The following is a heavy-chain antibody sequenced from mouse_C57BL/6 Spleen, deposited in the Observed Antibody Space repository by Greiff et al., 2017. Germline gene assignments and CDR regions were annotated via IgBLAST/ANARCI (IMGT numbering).Heavy chain of an antibody. D-gene: IGHD2-4*01. CDR1: GYSFTSYY. V-gene: IGHV1-66*01. CDR2: IYPGSGNT. J-gene: IGHJ4*01. CDR3: ARSSDYDGGYAMDY. Sequence: QVHVKQSGPELVKPGASVKISCKASGYSFTSYYIHWVKQRPGQGLEWIGWIYPGSGNTKYNEKFKGKATLTADTSSSTAYMQLSSLTSEDSAVYYCARSSDYDGGYAMDYWGQGTSVTVSS.